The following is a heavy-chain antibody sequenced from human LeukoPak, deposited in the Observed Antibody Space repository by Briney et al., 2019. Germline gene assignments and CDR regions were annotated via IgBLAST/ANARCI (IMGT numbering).Heavy chain of an antibody. CDR2: IRYDGSNK. J-gene: IGHJ4*02. V-gene: IGHV3-30*02. D-gene: IGHD3-22*01. CDR3: AKDSNYYDSSGLDY. CDR1: GFTFSSYG. Sequence: PGGSLRLSCAASGFTFSSYGMHWVRQAPGKGLEWVAFIRYDGSNKYYADSVKGRFTISRDNSKNTLYLQMNSLRAEDTAVYYCAKDSNYYDSSGLDYWGQGTLVTVSS.